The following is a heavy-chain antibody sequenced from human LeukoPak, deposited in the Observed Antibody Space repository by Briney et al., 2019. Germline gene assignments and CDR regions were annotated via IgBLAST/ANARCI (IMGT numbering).Heavy chain of an antibody. CDR3: ARVDSSGWDYMDV. V-gene: IGHV4-59*01. CDR2: IYYSGST. J-gene: IGHJ6*03. Sequence: SQTMSLTCTVSGGSISSYYWSCIRQPPGKGLEWIGYIYYSGSTKYNASLKSRVTISVDTSKNQFSLRLSSVTAADTAVYYCARVDSSGWDYMDVWGKGTTVTVSS. CDR1: GGSISSYY. D-gene: IGHD6-19*01.